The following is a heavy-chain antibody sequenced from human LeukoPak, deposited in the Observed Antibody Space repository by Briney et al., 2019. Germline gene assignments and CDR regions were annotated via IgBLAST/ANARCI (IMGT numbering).Heavy chain of an antibody. CDR3: ARVILRYSYLDY. V-gene: IGHV1-2*02. D-gene: IGHD3-9*01. J-gene: IGHJ4*02. CDR2: INPNSGGT. Sequence: ASVKVSCKASGYTFTGYYMHWVRQAPGQGLEWMGWINPNSGGTNYAQKFQGRVTMTRDTSISTAYMELSRLRSDDTAVYYCARVILRYSYLDYWGQGTLVTVSS. CDR1: GYTFTGYY.